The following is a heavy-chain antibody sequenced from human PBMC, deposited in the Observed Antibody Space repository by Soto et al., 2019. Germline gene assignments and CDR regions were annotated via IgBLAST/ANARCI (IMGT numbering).Heavy chain of an antibody. CDR2: ISYDGSNQ. CDR1: GFTFSSYG. D-gene: IGHD2-21*01. CDR3: AKSYITVVRLHYFDN. Sequence: QVQRVESGGGVVQPGRSLRLSCAASGFTFSSYGMHWVRQAPGKGLEWMAVISYDGSNQYYADSVNGRFTISRDNSKKTLFPQIDLLGHEHMAVYYCAKSYITVVRLHYFDNWGQGILVTVSS. J-gene: IGHJ4*02. V-gene: IGHV3-30*18.